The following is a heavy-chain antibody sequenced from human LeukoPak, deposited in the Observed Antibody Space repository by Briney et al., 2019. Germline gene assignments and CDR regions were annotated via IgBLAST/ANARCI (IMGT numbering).Heavy chain of an antibody. CDR3: AKTKRTYYYDSSGISGYYFDY. J-gene: IGHJ4*02. D-gene: IGHD3-22*01. CDR2: ISGSGGST. CDR1: GFTFSSYA. Sequence: PGGSLRLSCAASGFTFSSYAMSWVRQAPGKGLEWVSAISGSGGSTYYADSVKGRFTISRDNSKNTLYLQMNSLRAEDTAVYYCAKTKRTYYYDSSGISGYYFDYWGQGTLVTVSS. V-gene: IGHV3-23*01.